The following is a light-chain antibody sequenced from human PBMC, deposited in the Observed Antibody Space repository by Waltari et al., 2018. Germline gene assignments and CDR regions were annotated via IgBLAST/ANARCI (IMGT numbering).Light chain of an antibody. CDR3: QHYGSSSYT. CDR1: QSISSSY. CDR2: GAS. J-gene: IGKJ2*01. V-gene: IGKV3-20*01. Sequence: EIVLTQSPGTLSLSPGERATLSCRASQSISSSYLAWYQQKPGQAPRLLICGASSRATGIPDRFSGSGSGTDFTLTISRLEPEDFAVYYCQHYGSSSYTFGQGTKLEI.